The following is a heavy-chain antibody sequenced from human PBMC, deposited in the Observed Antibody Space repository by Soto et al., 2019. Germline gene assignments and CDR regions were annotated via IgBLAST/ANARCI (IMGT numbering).Heavy chain of an antibody. CDR1: GFTFSSYA. D-gene: IGHD6-19*01. V-gene: IGHV3-23*01. J-gene: IGHJ4*02. CDR3: AKRGAGHYFDY. Sequence: EVQLLEAGGGLVQPGGSLRLSCAASGFTFSSYAMSWVRQAPGKGLEWVSVIGGSGGSTYYADSVKGRFTISRDNSKNTLYLQLNSLRAEDTAVYYCAKRGAGHYFDYWGQGNLVTVSS. CDR2: IGGSGGST.